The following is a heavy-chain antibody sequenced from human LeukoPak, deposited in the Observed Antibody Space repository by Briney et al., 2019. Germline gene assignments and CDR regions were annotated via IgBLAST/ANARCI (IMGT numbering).Heavy chain of an antibody. CDR2: IWSDGSNK. D-gene: IGHD6-19*01. CDR3: ARGAVAGTSMDYFDY. CDR1: GFSFSSYG. V-gene: IGHV3-33*01. Sequence: GGSLRLSCSASGFSFSSYGMNWVRQAPTKGLEWVALIWSDGSNKYYAGSVEGRFAISRDNSKNTLYLEMNSVRAEDTAVYYCARGAVAGTSMDYFDYWGQGTLATVSS. J-gene: IGHJ4*02.